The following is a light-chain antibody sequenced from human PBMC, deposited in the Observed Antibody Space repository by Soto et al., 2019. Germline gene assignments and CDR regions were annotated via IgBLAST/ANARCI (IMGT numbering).Light chain of an antibody. CDR2: AAS. V-gene: IGKV1-17*01. Sequence: DIQMTQSPSSLSASVGARVTITCRASQGIRNDLGWYQQKPGKAPKRMIYAASSLQSGVPSRFSGSGSGTECTLTISSLQPEDVAVYYCQQYNNWPLTLGGGTKVDI. CDR1: QGIRND. CDR3: QQYNNWPLT. J-gene: IGKJ4*01.